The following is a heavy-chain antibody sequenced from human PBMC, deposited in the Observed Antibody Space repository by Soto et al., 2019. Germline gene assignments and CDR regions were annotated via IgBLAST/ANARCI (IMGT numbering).Heavy chain of an antibody. J-gene: IGHJ4*02. CDR3: ASGAHYTWDLD. Sequence: QVQLQQWGAGLLKPSETLSLTCAVYAGSFTDNCWSWVRQPPGMGLEWIGEIHHSGTTYYNPSLKSRVTISVDTSKNQFSFNLFSVTAADTAVYYCASGAHYTWDLDWGQGTLVTVSS. D-gene: IGHD3-16*01. CDR2: IHHSGTT. V-gene: IGHV4-34*02. CDR1: AGSFTDNC.